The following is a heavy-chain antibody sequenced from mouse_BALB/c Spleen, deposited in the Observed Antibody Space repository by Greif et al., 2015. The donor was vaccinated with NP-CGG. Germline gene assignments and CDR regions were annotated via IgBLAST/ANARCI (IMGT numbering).Heavy chain of an antibody. J-gene: IGHJ2*01. CDR1: GYTFISYY. CDR2: INPSNGGA. D-gene: IGHD1-2*01. V-gene: IGHV1S81*02. Sequence: QVQLQQSGAELVEPGASVKLSCKASGYTFISYYMYWVKQRPGQGLEWIGEINPSNGGANLNEKFKSKATLTVDKSSSTAYMQLSSLTSEDSAVYFCTRGRRRDFDFWGQGTTLTVSS. CDR3: TRGRRRDFDF.